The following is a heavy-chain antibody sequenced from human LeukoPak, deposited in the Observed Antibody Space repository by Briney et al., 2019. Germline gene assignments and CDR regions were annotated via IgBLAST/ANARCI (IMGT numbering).Heavy chain of an antibody. V-gene: IGHV3-23*01. CDR2: ISGSGGST. J-gene: IGHJ4*02. D-gene: IGHD3-10*01. CDR3: AKAMVRGVISALDY. CDR1: GFTFSSYG. Sequence: GGSLRLSCAASGFTFSSYGMSWVRQAPGKGLEWVSAISGSGGSTYYADSVKGRFTISRDNSKNTLYLQMNSLRAEDTAVYYCAKAMVRGVISALDYWGQGTLVTVSS.